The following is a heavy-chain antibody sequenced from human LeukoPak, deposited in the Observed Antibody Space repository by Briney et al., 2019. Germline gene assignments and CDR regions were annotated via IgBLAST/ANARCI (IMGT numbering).Heavy chain of an antibody. D-gene: IGHD3-22*01. J-gene: IGHJ4*02. CDR1: GLTFSGYS. CDR2: FGTRSTSI. CDR3: AREVSEGFDF. V-gene: IGHV3-21*01. Sequence: PGGSLRLSCTASGLTFSGYSMNWIRQAPGKGLEWVSSFGTRSTSIYHAGSVKGRFAISRDNAENSLYLQMNSLRAEDTALYYCAREVSEGFDFWGQGTLVTVSS.